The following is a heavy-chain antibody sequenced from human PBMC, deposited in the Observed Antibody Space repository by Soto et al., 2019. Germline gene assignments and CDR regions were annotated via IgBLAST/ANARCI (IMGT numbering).Heavy chain of an antibody. CDR3: AIIGSGDYSDFDY. Sequence: ASVKVSCKGLGYTFTSYGISWVRQAPGQGLEWMGWIRPNDGHTNYAQKFQDRVAMTRDTSTTTVYMDLRSLGSDDTAVYYCAIIGSGDYSDFDYWGQGTLVTVSS. CDR1: GYTFTSYG. CDR2: IRPNDGHT. D-gene: IGHD4-4*01. J-gene: IGHJ4*02. V-gene: IGHV1-18*01.